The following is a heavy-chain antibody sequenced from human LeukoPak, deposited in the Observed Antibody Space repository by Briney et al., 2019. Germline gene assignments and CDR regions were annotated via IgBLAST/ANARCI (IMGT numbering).Heavy chain of an antibody. V-gene: IGHV3-48*01. CDR3: ARKRGITGTTSYYYYYYYMDV. CDR1: GFTFSSYS. J-gene: IGHJ6*03. Sequence: GGSLRLSCAASGFTFSSYSMNWVRQAPGKGLEWVSYISSSSSTIYYADSVKGRFTISRDNAKNSLYLQMNSLRAEDTAVYYCARKRGITGTTSYYYYYYYMDVWGKGTTVTVSS. D-gene: IGHD1-20*01. CDR2: ISSSSSTI.